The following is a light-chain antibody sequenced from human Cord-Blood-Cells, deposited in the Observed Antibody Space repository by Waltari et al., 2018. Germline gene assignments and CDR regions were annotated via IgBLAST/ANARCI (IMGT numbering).Light chain of an antibody. J-gene: IGLJ2*01. V-gene: IGLV2-14*01. CDR3: SSYTSSSTVV. Sequence: QSALTQPASVSGPPGQSITISCPGTSSDVCGYNYVSWYQQHPGKATKLMIYDVSNRPSGVSNRFSGSKSGNTASLTISGLQAEDEADYYCSSYTSSSTVVFGGGTKLTVL. CDR1: SSDVCGYNY. CDR2: DVS.